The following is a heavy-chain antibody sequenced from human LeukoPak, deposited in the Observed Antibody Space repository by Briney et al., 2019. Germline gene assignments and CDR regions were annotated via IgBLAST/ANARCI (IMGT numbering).Heavy chain of an antibody. CDR2: ISSDGRDK. CDR1: GLNFNDND. D-gene: IGHD6-13*01. CDR3: ARDLRRIADYYFDF. J-gene: IGHJ4*02. V-gene: IGHV3-30*03. Sequence: GGSLRLSCAASGLNFNDNDMDWVRQAPGKGLEWVAVISSDGRDKHHADSVKGRFTISRDNSKNTLYLQTNSLRAEDTAVYYCARDLRRIADYYFDFWGQGTLVTVSS.